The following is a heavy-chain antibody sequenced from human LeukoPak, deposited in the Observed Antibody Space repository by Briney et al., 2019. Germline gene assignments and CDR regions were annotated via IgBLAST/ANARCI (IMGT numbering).Heavy chain of an antibody. CDR2: IIPILGIA. D-gene: IGHD3-10*01. CDR3: ARASQDYYCARSYYRCGNDFDI. J-gene: IGHJ3*02. V-gene: IGHV1-69*04. CDR1: GGTFSNFA. Sequence: SVKVSCKASGGTFSNFARNWVRQAPGQGLEWMGRIIPILGIANYAQKFQGRVTITADKSTSTAYMELSSLRSEDTAVYYCARASQDYYCARSYYRCGNDFDIWGQGTMVTVSS.